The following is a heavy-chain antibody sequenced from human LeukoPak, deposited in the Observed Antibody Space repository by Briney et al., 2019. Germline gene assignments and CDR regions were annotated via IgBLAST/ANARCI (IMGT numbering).Heavy chain of an antibody. Sequence: SDTLSLTCTVSGGSISSSTYYWGWIRQPPGKGLEWIGSIYYSGSTYYNPSLKSRVTISVDTSKNQFSLKLSSVTAADTAVYYCARQAYDILTAFDPWGQGTLVTVSS. CDR2: IYYSGST. CDR3: ARQAYDILTAFDP. D-gene: IGHD3-9*01. V-gene: IGHV4-39*01. J-gene: IGHJ5*02. CDR1: GGSISSSTYY.